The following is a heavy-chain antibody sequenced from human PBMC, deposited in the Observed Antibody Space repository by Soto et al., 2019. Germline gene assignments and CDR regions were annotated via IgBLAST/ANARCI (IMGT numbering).Heavy chain of an antibody. CDR2: INMDGSST. CDR3: ARGPRGVYGNDY. Sequence: GGSLRLSCAASGFTFNNDWMHWVRQAAGKGLVWVSRINMDGSSTNYADSAKGRFTISRDNAKNTLYLRMNSLRAEDTAVYYCARGPRGVYGNDYWGQGALVTVSS. CDR1: GFTFNNDW. V-gene: IGHV3-74*01. D-gene: IGHD2-8*02. J-gene: IGHJ4*02.